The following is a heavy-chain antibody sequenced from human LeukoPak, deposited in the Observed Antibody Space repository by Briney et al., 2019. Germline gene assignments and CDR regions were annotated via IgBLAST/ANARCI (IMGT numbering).Heavy chain of an antibody. CDR3: ARAYSRESGYDFVFEN. J-gene: IGHJ4*02. CDR1: GFRFSSYE. D-gene: IGHD5-12*01. CDR2: ISSSGTTI. Sequence: GGSLRLSCAASGFRFSSYEMNWVRQAPGKGLEWVSYISSSGTTIYYADSVKGRFTISRDNAKNSLYLQMNSLRAEDTAVYYCARAYSRESGYDFVFENWGQGTLVSVSS. V-gene: IGHV3-48*03.